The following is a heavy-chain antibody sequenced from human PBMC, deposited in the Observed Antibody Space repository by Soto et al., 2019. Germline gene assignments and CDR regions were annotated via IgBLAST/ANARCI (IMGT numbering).Heavy chain of an antibody. CDR2: ISAYNGNT. J-gene: IGHJ3*02. CDR3: AREGYCSSTSCYFPDAFDI. V-gene: IGHV1-18*04. Sequence: GASVRVSCKACGYTFTSYGISWVRQAPGQGLEWMGWISAYNGNTNYAQKLQGRVTMTTDTSTSTAYMEPRSLRSEDTDVYYCAREGYCSSTSCYFPDAFDIWGQGTRVTVS. CDR1: GYTFTSYG. D-gene: IGHD2-2*01.